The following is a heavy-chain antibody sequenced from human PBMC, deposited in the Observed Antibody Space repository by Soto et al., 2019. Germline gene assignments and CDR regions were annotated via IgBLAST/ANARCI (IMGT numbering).Heavy chain of an antibody. V-gene: IGHV1-8*02. Sequence: ASVKDSCKASGYTFTTYGISWVRQAPGQGLEWMGGIIPNFGTANYAQKFQGRVTMTRNTSISTAYMELSSLRSEDTAVYYCARGQGSRYSYFDSWGQGTLVPVSP. J-gene: IGHJ4*02. CDR2: IIPNFGTA. CDR3: ARGQGSRYSYFDS. CDR1: GYTFTTYG. D-gene: IGHD2-15*01.